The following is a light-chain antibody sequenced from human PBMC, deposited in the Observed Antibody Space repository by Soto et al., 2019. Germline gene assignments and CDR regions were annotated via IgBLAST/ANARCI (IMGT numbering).Light chain of an antibody. CDR3: ISFTGTNTWV. CDR2: EAF. CDR1: SSDVGGHDY. V-gene: IGLV2-14*01. J-gene: IGLJ3*02. Sequence: QSALTQVASVSGSPGQSITISCTATSSDVGGHDYVSWYLQHPGKAPKLLIYEAFNRPSGVSDRFSGSKSGSTASLTISGLQAEDEGDYYCISFTGTNTWVFGGGTKLTVL.